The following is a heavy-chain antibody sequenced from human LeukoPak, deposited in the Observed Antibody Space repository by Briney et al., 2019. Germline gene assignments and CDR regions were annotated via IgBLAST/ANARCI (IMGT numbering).Heavy chain of an antibody. CDR3: ARVLPGYYDSSGLDY. V-gene: IGHV4-59*01. CDR2: IYPTGGT. CDR1: GGSISSYY. J-gene: IGHJ4*02. Sequence: SETLSLTCTVSGGSISSYYWSWIRQSPGKGLEWIGYIYPTGGTNYNPSLKSRVTISVDTSKNQFSLKLSSVTAADTAVYYCARVLPGYYDSSGLDYWGQGTLVTVSS. D-gene: IGHD3-22*01.